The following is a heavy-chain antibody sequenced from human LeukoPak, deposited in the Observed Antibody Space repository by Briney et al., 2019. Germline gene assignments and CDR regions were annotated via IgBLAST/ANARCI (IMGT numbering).Heavy chain of an antibody. CDR1: GFTVSSNY. V-gene: IGHV3-53*01. D-gene: IGHD4-23*01. Sequence: PGGSLRLSCAASGFTVSSNYMSWVRQAPGKGLEWVSVIYSGGSTYYADSVKGRFTISRDNSKNTLYLQMNSLRAEDTAVYYCAKVPNDYGGNGDYWGQGTLVTVSS. J-gene: IGHJ4*02. CDR2: IYSGGST. CDR3: AKVPNDYGGNGDY.